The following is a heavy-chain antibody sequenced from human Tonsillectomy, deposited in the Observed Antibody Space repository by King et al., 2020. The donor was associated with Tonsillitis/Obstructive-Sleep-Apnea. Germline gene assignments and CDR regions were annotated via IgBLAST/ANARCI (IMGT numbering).Heavy chain of an antibody. CDR3: ARDQGYCSGGSCYPYYFDY. V-gene: IGHV3-21*01. D-gene: IGHD2-15*01. CDR2: ISSSSSYI. Sequence: VQLVESGGGLVKPGGSLRLSCAASGFTFSSYSMNWVRQAPGEGLEWVSSISSSSSYIYYADSVKGRFTISRDNAKNSLYLQMNSLRAEDTAVYYCARDQGYCSGGSCYPYYFDYWGQGTLVTVSS. CDR1: GFTFSSYS. J-gene: IGHJ4*02.